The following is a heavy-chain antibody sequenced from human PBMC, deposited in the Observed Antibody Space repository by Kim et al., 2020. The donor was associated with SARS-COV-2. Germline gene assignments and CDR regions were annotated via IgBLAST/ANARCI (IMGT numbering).Heavy chain of an antibody. CDR3: AGYHYDYSHGLHLDD. J-gene: IGHJ4*02. CDR2: VFYSGST. Sequence: SETLSLTCTVSGGSISSYYWSWIRQPPGKGLEWIGYVFYSGSTNYNPSLNYNPSLKSRVTISVGTSENQFSLRLSSVTAADTAIYYCAGYHYDYSHGLHLDDWGRGTLVTVSS. CDR1: GGSISSYY. D-gene: IGHD4-4*01. V-gene: IGHV4-59*01.